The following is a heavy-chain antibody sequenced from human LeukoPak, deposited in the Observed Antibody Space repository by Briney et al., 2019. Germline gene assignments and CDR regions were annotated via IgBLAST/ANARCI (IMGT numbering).Heavy chain of an antibody. Sequence: ASVKVSCKASGYTFTSYDINWVRQATGQGLEWVGWMNLNSGNTGYAQKFQGRVTMTRNSSISTAYMELSSLRSEDTAVYYCARGGSSGWYVDYWGQGTLVTVSS. D-gene: IGHD6-19*01. CDR3: ARGGSSGWYVDY. CDR2: MNLNSGNT. CDR1: GYTFTSYD. V-gene: IGHV1-8*01. J-gene: IGHJ4*02.